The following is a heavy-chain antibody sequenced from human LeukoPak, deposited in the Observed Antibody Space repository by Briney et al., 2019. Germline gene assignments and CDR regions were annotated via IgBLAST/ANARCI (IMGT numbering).Heavy chain of an antibody. D-gene: IGHD2-15*01. CDR2: IIPIFGTA. CDR1: GYTFTSYG. J-gene: IGHJ3*02. V-gene: IGHV1-69*05. Sequence: ASVKVSCKASGYTFTSYGISWVRQAPGQGLEWMGRIIPIFGTANYAQKFQGRVTITTDESTSTAYMELSSLRSEDTAVYYCAREDIVVVVAATDAFDIWGQGTMVTVSS. CDR3: AREDIVVVVAATDAFDI.